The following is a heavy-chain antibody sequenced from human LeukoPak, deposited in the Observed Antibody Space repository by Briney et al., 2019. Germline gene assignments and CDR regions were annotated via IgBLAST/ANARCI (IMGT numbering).Heavy chain of an antibody. V-gene: IGHV3-15*01. CDR2: ISSEPDYGTT. D-gene: IGHD3-10*01. J-gene: IGHJ4*02. Sequence: GGSLRLSCTASGFTFSNTWMSWVRQAPGKGREWVGHISSEPDYGTTDYDAFVKSRFTISRDDSKKTLYLQKNSLKTEDTAVYYCATEDPYYYGLGSYFDYWGQGMLVTVSS. CDR3: ATEDPYYYGLGSYFDY. CDR1: GFTFSNTW.